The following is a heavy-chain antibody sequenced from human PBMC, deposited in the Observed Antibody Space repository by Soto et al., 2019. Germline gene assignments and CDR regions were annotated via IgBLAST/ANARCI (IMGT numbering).Heavy chain of an antibody. CDR3: ARDPGIAVVGRGTSFEH. D-gene: IGHD6-19*01. V-gene: IGHV1-69*18. Sequence: QVQLVQSGAEVKKPGSSVKVSCKASGDTFRNYAFTWVRQAPGLGLEWMGTIIPLFSTRYAQKFQGRVTMTADESTSTVYMDLSRLKSDDTAVYYCARDPGIAVVGRGTSFEHWGQGTLVTVSS. CDR1: GDTFRNYA. J-gene: IGHJ4*02. CDR2: IIPLFST.